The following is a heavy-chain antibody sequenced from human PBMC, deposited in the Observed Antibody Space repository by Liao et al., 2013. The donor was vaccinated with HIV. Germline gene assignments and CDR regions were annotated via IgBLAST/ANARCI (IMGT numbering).Heavy chain of an antibody. CDR3: AXGGNWGHDAFDI. Sequence: QVQLQESGPGLVKPSETLSLTCTVSGGSISSYYWTWIRQPAGKGLEWIGDIDSRGSVNYNPSLKSRVSMSVDTSKKHISLQLSSVTAADTAVYYCAXGGNWGHDAFDIWGQGTMVTVSS. D-gene: IGHD7-27*01. CDR1: GGSISSYY. V-gene: IGHV4-4*07. J-gene: IGHJ3*02. CDR2: IDSRGSV.